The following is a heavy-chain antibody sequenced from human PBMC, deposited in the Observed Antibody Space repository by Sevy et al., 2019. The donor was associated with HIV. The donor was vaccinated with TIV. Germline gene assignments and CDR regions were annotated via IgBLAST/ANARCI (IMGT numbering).Heavy chain of an antibody. V-gene: IGHV3-7*01. D-gene: IGHD5-18*01. CDR1: GFTFSGYW. J-gene: IGHJ4*02. CDR3: ARDPPGYGAYDY. CDR2: IKEDGSAE. Sequence: GGSLRLSCAASGFTFSGYWMTWVRQAPGKGLEWVANIKEDGSAEYYVDSVKGRFTISRDNAKNSLFLQLNSLRVEDTAMYYCARDPPGYGAYDYLGQGTLVTVSS.